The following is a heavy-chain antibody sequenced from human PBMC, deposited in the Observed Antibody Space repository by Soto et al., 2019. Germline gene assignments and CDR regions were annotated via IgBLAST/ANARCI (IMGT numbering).Heavy chain of an antibody. CDR2: IYYSGST. V-gene: IGHV4-4*08. D-gene: IGHD3-9*01. Sequence: SETLSLTCPPSGCSISSYYWSWIPQPPGKGLEGIGNIYYSGSTNYNHSPKSRITISVDTSKSQFSLNLNSVTAADTAVYYCARDGTYYDILTSYLPGYFDYWGRGTLVTVSS. CDR1: GCSISSYY. CDR3: ARDGTYYDILTSYLPGYFDY. J-gene: IGHJ4*02.